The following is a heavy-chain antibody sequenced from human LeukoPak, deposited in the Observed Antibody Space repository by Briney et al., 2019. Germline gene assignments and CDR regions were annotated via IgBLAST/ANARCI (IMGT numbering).Heavy chain of an antibody. D-gene: IGHD7-27*01. CDR3: ARAKQPGDI. CDR2: IFYSGDT. CDR1: GGSLSGYH. Sequence: SETLSLTCTVSGGSLSGYHWGWIWQPPGKGLEWIGYIFYSGDTTYNPSLKSRVTISIDPPKNQFSLKMTSATAADTAVYFCARAKQPGDIWGPGNLVPVSS. J-gene: IGHJ1*01. V-gene: IGHV4-59*01.